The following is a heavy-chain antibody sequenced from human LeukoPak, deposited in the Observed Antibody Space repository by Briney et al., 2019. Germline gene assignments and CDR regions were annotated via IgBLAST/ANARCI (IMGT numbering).Heavy chain of an antibody. D-gene: IGHD3-10*01. Sequence: PSEPLSLTCTVSGGSISSYYWSWIRQPAGKGLEWIGRIYTSGSTNYNPSLKSRVTMSVDTSKNQFSLKLSSVTAADTAVYYCARASGVRGVILFDYWGQGTLVTVSS. V-gene: IGHV4-4*07. CDR3: ARASGVRGVILFDY. J-gene: IGHJ4*02. CDR1: GGSISSYY. CDR2: IYTSGST.